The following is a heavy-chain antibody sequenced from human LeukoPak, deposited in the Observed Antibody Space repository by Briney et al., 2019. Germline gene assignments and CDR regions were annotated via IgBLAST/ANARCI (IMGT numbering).Heavy chain of an antibody. J-gene: IGHJ3*02. CDR3: ARRVITSKDDAFDI. D-gene: IGHD3-22*01. CDR2: FYHSGST. Sequence: SETLSLTCTVSGYSISSGYYWGWIRQPPGKGLEWIGSFYHSGSTYYNPSLKSRVTISVDTSKSQLSLKLSSVTAADTAVYYCARRVITSKDDAFDIWGQGTMVTVSS. V-gene: IGHV4-38-2*02. CDR1: GYSISSGYY.